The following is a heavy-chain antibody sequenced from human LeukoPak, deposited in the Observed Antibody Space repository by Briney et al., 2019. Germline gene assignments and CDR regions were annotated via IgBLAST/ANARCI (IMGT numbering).Heavy chain of an antibody. CDR2: ISAYNGNT. CDR1: GYTFTSYG. J-gene: IGHJ4*02. Sequence: GASVKVSCKASGYTFTSYGISWVRQAPGQGLEWMGWISAYNGNTNYAQKLQGRVTMTTDTSTSTAYMELSSLRSEDTAVYYCARDLRELHQYYFDYWGQGTLVTVSS. V-gene: IGHV1-18*01. D-gene: IGHD1-26*01. CDR3: ARDLRELHQYYFDY.